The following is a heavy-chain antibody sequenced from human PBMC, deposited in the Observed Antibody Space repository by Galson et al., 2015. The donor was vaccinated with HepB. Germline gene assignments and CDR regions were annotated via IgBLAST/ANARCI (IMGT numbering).Heavy chain of an antibody. D-gene: IGHD1-7*01. CDR3: AKDRRITGTTAWFDP. V-gene: IGHV3-23*01. CDR2: ISGSGGST. CDR1: GFTFSSYA. J-gene: IGHJ5*02. Sequence: SLRLSCAASGFTFSSYAMSWVRQAPGKGLEWVSAISGSGGSTYYADSVKGRFTISRDDSKNTLYLQMNSLRAEDTAVYYCAKDRRITGTTAWFDPWGQGTLVTVSS.